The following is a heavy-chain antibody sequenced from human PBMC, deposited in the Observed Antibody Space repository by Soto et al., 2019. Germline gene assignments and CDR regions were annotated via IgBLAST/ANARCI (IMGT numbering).Heavy chain of an antibody. Sequence: GGSLRLSCAASGFTFSSYAMSWVRQAPGKGLARVSAITDSGSRTYYADSVKCRFIISRDNSKSKLYLQMKSLRAEDTALYYCTKNPPTIGYWYFDLWGRGTMFTFYS. V-gene: IGHV3-23*01. J-gene: IGHJ2*01. CDR2: ITDSGSRT. CDR1: GFTFSSYA. CDR3: TKNPPTIGYWYFDL.